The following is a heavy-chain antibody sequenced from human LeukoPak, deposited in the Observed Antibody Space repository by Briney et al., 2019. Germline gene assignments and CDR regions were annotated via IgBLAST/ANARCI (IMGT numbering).Heavy chain of an antibody. J-gene: IGHJ4*02. CDR2: INPNSGGT. CDR1: GYTFIGYY. Sequence: ASVKVSCKASGYTFIGYYMHWVRQAPGQGLEWMGRINPNSGGTNYAQKFQGRVTMTRDTSISTAYMELSRLRSDDTAVYYCAREAAEWELLGGLDYWGQGTLVTVSS. V-gene: IGHV1-2*06. D-gene: IGHD1-26*01. CDR3: AREAAEWELLGGLDY.